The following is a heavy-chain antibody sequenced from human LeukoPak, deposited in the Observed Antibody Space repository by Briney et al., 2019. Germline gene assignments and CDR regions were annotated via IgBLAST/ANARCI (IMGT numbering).Heavy chain of an antibody. V-gene: IGHV3-11*01. J-gene: IGHJ4*02. CDR3: ARDSPIAYGVPGEASSDY. D-gene: IGHD4-17*01. CDR2: IHSRGSTT. CDR1: GFTFTDYY. Sequence: PGGSLRLSCAASGFTFTDYYMSWIRQAPGKGLEWISYIHSRGSTTYYADSVKGRFTISRDNAKNSLFPQMNSLSVEDTAVYYCARDSPIAYGVPGEASSDYWGQETLVTVSS.